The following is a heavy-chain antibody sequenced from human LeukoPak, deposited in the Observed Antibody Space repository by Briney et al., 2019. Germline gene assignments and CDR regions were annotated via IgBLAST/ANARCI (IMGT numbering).Heavy chain of an antibody. CDR2: ISYDGSNK. CDR1: GFTFSSYA. CDR3: ARAPYYDILTGSQYFDY. Sequence: PGGSLRLSCAASGFTFSSYAMHWVRQAPGKGLEWVAVISYDGSNKYYADSVKGRFTISRDNSKNTLYLQMNSLRAEDTAVYYCARAPYYDILTGSQYFDYWGQGTLVTVSS. J-gene: IGHJ4*02. D-gene: IGHD3-9*01. V-gene: IGHV3-30*04.